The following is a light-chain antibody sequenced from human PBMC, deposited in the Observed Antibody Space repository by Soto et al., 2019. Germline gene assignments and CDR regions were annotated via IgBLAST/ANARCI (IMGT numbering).Light chain of an antibody. Sequence: QSALTQPPSASGSPGQSVTISRTGTSSDVGGYNYVSWYQQHPGKAPKLMIYEVSKRPSGVPDCFSGSKSGNTASLTVSGLQAEDEADYYCSSYAGSNNVFGTGTKVTVL. CDR1: SSDVGGYNY. V-gene: IGLV2-8*01. J-gene: IGLJ1*01. CDR2: EVS. CDR3: SSYAGSNNV.